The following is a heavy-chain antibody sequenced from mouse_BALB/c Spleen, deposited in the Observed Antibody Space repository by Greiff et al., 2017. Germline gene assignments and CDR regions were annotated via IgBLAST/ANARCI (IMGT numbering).Heavy chain of an antibody. CDR3: ARLGYDVWESWFAY. D-gene: IGHD2-2*01. V-gene: IGHV5-2*01. J-gene: IGHJ3*01. Sequence: DVQLVESGGGLVQPGESLKLSCESNEYEFPSHDMSWVRKTPEKRLELVAAINSDGGSTYYPDTMERRFIISRDNTKKTLYLQMSSLKSEDTAMYYCARLGYDVWESWFAYWGQGTLVTVSA. CDR1: EYEFPSHD. CDR2: INSDGGST.